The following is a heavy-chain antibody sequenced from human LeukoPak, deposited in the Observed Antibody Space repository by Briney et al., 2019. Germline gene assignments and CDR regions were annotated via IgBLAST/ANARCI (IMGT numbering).Heavy chain of an antibody. V-gene: IGHV3-30*02. Sequence: PGGSLRLSCAASGFTFSSYGMHWVRQAPGKGLEWVAFIRYDGSNKYYADSVKGRFTISRDNSKNTLYLQMNSLRAEDTAVYYCAKAIAVAGTPYYFDYWGQGTLVTVSS. J-gene: IGHJ4*02. CDR3: AKAIAVAGTPYYFDY. CDR2: IRYDGSNK. D-gene: IGHD6-19*01. CDR1: GFTFSSYG.